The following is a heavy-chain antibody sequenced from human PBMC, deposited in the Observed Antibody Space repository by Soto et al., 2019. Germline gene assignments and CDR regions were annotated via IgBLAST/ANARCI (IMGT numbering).Heavy chain of an antibody. J-gene: IGHJ5*02. D-gene: IGHD2-2*02. Sequence: GESLKISCKGSGYSFTSYWIGWVRQMPGKGLEWMGIIYPGDSDTRYSPSFQGQVTISADKSISTAYLQWSSLKAPDTAMYYCARLPSDCSSTSCYNGGWFDPWGQGTLVTVS. CDR1: GYSFTSYW. CDR2: IYPGDSDT. V-gene: IGHV5-51*01. CDR3: ARLPSDCSSTSCYNGGWFDP.